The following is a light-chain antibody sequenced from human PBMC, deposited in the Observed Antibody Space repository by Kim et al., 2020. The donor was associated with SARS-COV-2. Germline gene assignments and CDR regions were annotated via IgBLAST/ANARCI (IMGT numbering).Light chain of an antibody. CDR2: AAS. CDR3: QKINTFPLT. Sequence: VGDRVTLTCRASQGIRSWLAWYQQKPGKAPKLLIYAASTLQGGVPSRFSGSGSETDFTLTIDNLQPEDFATYYCQKINTFPLTFGGGTKVDIK. J-gene: IGKJ4*01. V-gene: IGKV1D-12*01. CDR1: QGIRSW.